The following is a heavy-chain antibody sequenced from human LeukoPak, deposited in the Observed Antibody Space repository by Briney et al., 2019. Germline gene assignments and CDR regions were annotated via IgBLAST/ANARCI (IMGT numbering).Heavy chain of an antibody. CDR1: GYTFTGYY. Sequence: ASVKVSCKASGYTFTGYYMHWVRQAPGQGLEWMGWINPNSGCTNYAQKFQGRVTMTRDTSISTAYMELSRLRSDDTAVYYCARDPPYSYGDDFDYWGQGTLVTVYS. CDR2: INPNSGCT. D-gene: IGHD5-18*01. CDR3: ARDPPYSYGDDFDY. V-gene: IGHV1-2*02. J-gene: IGHJ4*02.